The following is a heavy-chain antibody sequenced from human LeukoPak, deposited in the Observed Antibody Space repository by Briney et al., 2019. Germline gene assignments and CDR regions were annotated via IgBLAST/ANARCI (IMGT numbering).Heavy chain of an antibody. V-gene: IGHV4-61*02. CDR1: GGSISSGSYY. CDR2: IYTGGST. D-gene: IGHD2-2*01. J-gene: IGHJ4*02. Sequence: PSETLSLTCTVSGGSISSGSYYWSWIRQPAGKGLEWIGRIYTGGSTNYNPSLKSRVTISVDTSKNQFSLKLSSVTAADTAVYYCARSAVVVPAALAYFDYWGQGTLVTVSS. CDR3: ARSAVVVPAALAYFDY.